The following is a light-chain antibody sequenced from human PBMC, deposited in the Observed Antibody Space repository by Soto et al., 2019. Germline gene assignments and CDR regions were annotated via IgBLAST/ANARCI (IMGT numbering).Light chain of an antibody. V-gene: IGKV4-1*01. CDR2: WAS. Sequence: DFVMTQSPDSLAVSLGERATINCNSSQSLLLNSNNKNYLAWYQQKPGQPPKLLIYWASTRESGVPDRFTGSGSGTDFILTISSLQAEDVAVYYCQEFYSRHPTFGQGTKVEIK. CDR3: QEFYSRHPT. CDR1: QSLLLNSNNKNY. J-gene: IGKJ1*01.